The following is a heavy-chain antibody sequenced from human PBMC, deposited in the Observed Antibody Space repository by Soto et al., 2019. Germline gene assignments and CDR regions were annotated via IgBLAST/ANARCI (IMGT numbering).Heavy chain of an antibody. CDR3: ARDAAVAGETDRFDY. CDR1: SGSIKTDVW. V-gene: IGHV4-4*02. CDR2: IYQNGHT. D-gene: IGHD6-19*01. Sequence: TLSLTCTVSSGSIKTDVWWSWLRRPPGKGLEWIGEIYQNGHTNYNPSLKSRVTMSVDKSKNQFSLMLTSVTAADTAMYYCARDAAVAGETDRFDYWGQGILVTVSS. J-gene: IGHJ4*02.